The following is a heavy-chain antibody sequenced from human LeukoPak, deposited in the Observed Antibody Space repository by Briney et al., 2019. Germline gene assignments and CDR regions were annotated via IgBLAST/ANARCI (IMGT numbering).Heavy chain of an antibody. V-gene: IGHV1-46*01. D-gene: IGHD2-2*01. J-gene: IGHJ6*02. Sequence: ASVKVSCKASGYTFTSYYMRWVRQAPGQGLEWMGIINPSGGSTSYAQKFQGRVTITADESTSTAYMELSSLRSEDTAVYYCARGTADPRYYYYGMDVWGQGTTVTVTS. CDR1: GYTFTSYY. CDR3: ARGTADPRYYYYGMDV. CDR2: INPSGGST.